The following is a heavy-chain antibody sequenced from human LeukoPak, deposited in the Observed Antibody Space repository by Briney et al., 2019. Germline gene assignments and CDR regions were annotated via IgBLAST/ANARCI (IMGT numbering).Heavy chain of an antibody. CDR1: GFTFSSYS. J-gene: IGHJ4*02. CDR3: VLTAMDGRDY. Sequence: GGSLRLSCAASGFTFSSYSMNWVRQAPGKGLEWVSSISSSSSYIYYADSVKGRFTISRVNAKNSLYLQMNSLRAEDTAVYYCVLTAMDGRDYWGQGTLVTVSS. V-gene: IGHV3-21*01. CDR2: ISSSSSYI. D-gene: IGHD5-18*01.